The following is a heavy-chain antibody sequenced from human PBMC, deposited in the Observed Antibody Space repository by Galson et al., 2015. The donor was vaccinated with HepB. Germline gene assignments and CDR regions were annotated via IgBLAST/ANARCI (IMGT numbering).Heavy chain of an antibody. CDR2: LSGNGDST. J-gene: IGHJ4*02. Sequence: SLRLSCAASGFAFSSYAMHWVRQAPGKGLEYISGLSGNGDSTFYTDSVKGRFTISRDNSKNTLYLQMSSLRVEDTAMYYCVKTDAYNWGDYWAFDYWGQGTLVSVSS. CDR3: VKTDAYNWGDYWAFDY. D-gene: IGHD5-24*01. V-gene: IGHV3-64D*06. CDR1: GFAFSSYA.